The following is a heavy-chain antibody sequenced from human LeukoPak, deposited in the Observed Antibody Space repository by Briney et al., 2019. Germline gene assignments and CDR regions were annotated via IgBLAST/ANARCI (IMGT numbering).Heavy chain of an antibody. Sequence: SETLSLTCTVSGGSISSGDYYWSWIRQPPGKGLEWIGYIYYSGSTYYNPSLKSRVTISVDTSKNQFSLKLSSVTAADTAVYYCARGYYDFWSGYYTGYYFDYWGQGTLVTVSS. CDR2: IYYSGST. D-gene: IGHD3-3*01. V-gene: IGHV4-30-4*08. CDR1: GGSISSGDYY. CDR3: ARGYYDFWSGYYTGYYFDY. J-gene: IGHJ4*02.